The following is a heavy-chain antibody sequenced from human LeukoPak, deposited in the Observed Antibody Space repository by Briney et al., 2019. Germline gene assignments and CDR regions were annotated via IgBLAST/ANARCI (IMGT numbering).Heavy chain of an antibody. V-gene: IGHV4-59*08. CDR1: GGSISSYY. J-gene: IGHJ4*02. CDR3: ARHRPTVVTLDC. Sequence: SETLSLTCTVSGGSISSYYWSWIRQPPGKGLEWIGYIYYSGSTNYNPSLKGRVTISVDTSKNQFSLKLSSVTTADTAVYYCARHRPTVVTLDCWGQGTLVTVSS. CDR2: IYYSGST. D-gene: IGHD4-23*01.